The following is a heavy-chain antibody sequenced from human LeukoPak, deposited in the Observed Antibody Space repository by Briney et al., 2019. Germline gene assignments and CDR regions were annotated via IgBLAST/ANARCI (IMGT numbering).Heavy chain of an antibody. CDR1: GGSISSYY. CDR2: IYYSGST. Sequence: PSETLSLTCTVSGGSISSYYWSWIRQPPGKGLEWIGYIYYSGSTNYNPSLKSRVTISVDTSKNQFSLKLTSVTAADTAVYYCVRGGVEYYFDYWGQGSLVTVSS. J-gene: IGHJ4*02. V-gene: IGHV4-59*01. D-gene: IGHD2/OR15-2a*01. CDR3: VRGGVEYYFDY.